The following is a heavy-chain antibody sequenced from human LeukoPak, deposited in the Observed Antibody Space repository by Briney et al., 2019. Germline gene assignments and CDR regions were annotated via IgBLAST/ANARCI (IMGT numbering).Heavy chain of an antibody. CDR2: IDTSSSTM. V-gene: IGHV3-48*02. Sequence: GGSLRLSCAASAFTFSDYSMNWVRQAPGKGLEWIAYIDTSSSTMYYADSVMGRFTISRDNAKESLYLQMNSLRDEDTAVYYCAREDDSWGPNNLDLWGQGTMVTVSS. J-gene: IGHJ3*01. D-gene: IGHD7-27*01. CDR1: AFTFSDYS. CDR3: AREDDSWGPNNLDL.